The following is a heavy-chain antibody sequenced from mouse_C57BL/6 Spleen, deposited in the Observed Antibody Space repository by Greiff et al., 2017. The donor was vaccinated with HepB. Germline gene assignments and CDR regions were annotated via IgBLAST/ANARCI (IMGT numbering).Heavy chain of an antibody. J-gene: IGHJ2*01. CDR2: IDPSDSYT. D-gene: IGHD3-3*01. Sequence: QVQLQQPGAELVMPGASVKLSCKASGYTFTSYWMHWVKQRPGQGLEWIGEIDPSDSYTNYNQKFKGKSTLTVDKSSSTAYMQLSSLTSEDSAVYYCARRGPSHYFDYWGQGTTLTVSS. CDR3: ARRGPSHYFDY. V-gene: IGHV1-69*01. CDR1: GYTFTSYW.